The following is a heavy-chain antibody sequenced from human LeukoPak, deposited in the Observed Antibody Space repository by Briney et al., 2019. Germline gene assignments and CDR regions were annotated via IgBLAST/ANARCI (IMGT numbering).Heavy chain of an antibody. CDR2: VYYTGGT. Sequence: PSETLSLTCAVYGGAFSGYYWSWLRQPPGKGLEWIGRVYYTGGTSYSPSLKSRVTISVDTSKNQFSLKLSSVTAADTAVYYCARHGGTRVTLVQVYYFDYWGQGTLVTVSS. J-gene: IGHJ4*02. V-gene: IGHV4-34*01. CDR3: ARHGGTRVTLVQVYYFDY. D-gene: IGHD4-11*01. CDR1: GGAFSGYY.